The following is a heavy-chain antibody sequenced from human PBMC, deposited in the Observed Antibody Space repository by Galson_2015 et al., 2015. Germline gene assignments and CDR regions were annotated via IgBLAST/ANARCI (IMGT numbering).Heavy chain of an antibody. V-gene: IGHV3-15*01. CDR1: GFTFSNAW. J-gene: IGHJ4*02. CDR3: TLYDILTGPDY. Sequence: SLRLSCAASGFTFSNAWMSWVRQAPGKGLEWVGRIKSETDGGTADYAAPVKGRFTISRDDSKNTLYLQMNSLKTEDTAVYYCTLYDILTGPDYWGQGTLVTVSS. CDR2: IKSETDGGTA. D-gene: IGHD3-9*01.